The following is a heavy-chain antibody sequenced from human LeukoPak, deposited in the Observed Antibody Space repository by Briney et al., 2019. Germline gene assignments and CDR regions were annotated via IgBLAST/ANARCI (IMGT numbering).Heavy chain of an antibody. V-gene: IGHV4-39*01. CDR1: GGSISSSSYY. CDR2: IYYSGST. CDR3: ASRNYYDSSGYSRVDY. Sequence: SETLSLTCTVSGGSISSSSYYWGWIRQLPGKGLEWIGSIYYSGSTYYNPSLKSRVTISVDTSKNQFSLKLSSVTAADTAVYYCASRNYYDSSGYSRVDYWGQGTLVTVSS. J-gene: IGHJ4*02. D-gene: IGHD3-22*01.